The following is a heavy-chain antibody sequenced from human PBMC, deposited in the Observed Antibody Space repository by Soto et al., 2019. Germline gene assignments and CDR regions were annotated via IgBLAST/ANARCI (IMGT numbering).Heavy chain of an antibody. CDR2: INGDYGNT. Sequence: QAQLVQSGAEVKKPGASVKVSCKASGYTFYSHSISWVRQAPGQGLEWMGRINGDYGNTQYAQKFRGRVTMTTDTSTTTVYMELTNLRSDDTAVYYXXRCXXXDXXYGMDVWGQGTTVTVSS. CDR3: XRCXXXDXXYGMDV. V-gene: IGHV1-18*01. CDR1: GYTFYSHS. J-gene: IGHJ6*02.